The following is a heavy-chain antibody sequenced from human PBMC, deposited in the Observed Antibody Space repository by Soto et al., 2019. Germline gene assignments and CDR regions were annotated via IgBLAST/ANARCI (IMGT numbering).Heavy chain of an antibody. CDR1: GGSFSGYI. CDR3: AGYYTSGNREYFYYGLAV. V-gene: IGHV4-34*01. D-gene: IGHD3-10*01. Sequence: TSETLSLTCDVYGGSFSGYIWTWIRQPPGKGLECIGEINHFGSTNYNPSLKSRLTISLGTSKNQFSLKLTSVTAADTAVYYCAGYYTSGNREYFYYGLAVWGQGTTVTAP. CDR2: INHFGST. J-gene: IGHJ6*02.